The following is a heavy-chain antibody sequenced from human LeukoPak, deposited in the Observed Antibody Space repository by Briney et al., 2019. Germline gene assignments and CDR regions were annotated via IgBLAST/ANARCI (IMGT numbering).Heavy chain of an antibody. J-gene: IGHJ4*02. CDR3: AKGGPAAMFADVDY. D-gene: IGHD2-2*01. CDR1: GFTFSSYA. Sequence: GVSLRLSCAASGFTFSSYAMSWVRQTPGKGLEWVSAISGSGGSTYYADSVKGRFTISRDNSKNTLYLQMNSLRAEDTAVYYCAKGGPAAMFADVDYWGQGTLVTVSS. V-gene: IGHV3-23*01. CDR2: ISGSGGST.